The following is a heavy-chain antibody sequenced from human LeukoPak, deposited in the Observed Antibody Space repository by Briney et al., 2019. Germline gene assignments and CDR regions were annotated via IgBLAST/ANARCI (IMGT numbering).Heavy chain of an antibody. CDR3: AKGQVAYCGGDCYSGINY. Sequence: GGSLRLSCAASGFTFDDYTMHWVRQAPGKGLEWVSLISWDGGSTYYADSVKGRFTISRDNSKNSLYLQMNSLRTEDTALYYCAKGQVAYCGGDCYSGINYWGQGTLVTVSS. V-gene: IGHV3-43*01. D-gene: IGHD2-21*02. J-gene: IGHJ4*02. CDR1: GFTFDDYT. CDR2: ISWDGGST.